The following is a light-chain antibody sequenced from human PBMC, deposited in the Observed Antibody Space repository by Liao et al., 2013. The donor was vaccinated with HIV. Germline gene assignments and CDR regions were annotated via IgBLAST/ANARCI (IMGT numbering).Light chain of an antibody. V-gene: IGLV3-1*01. CDR1: KLGDEY. CDR2: KDS. Sequence: SYELTQPPSVSVSPGQTASITCSGDKLGDEYASWYQQKPGQAPVVVIYKDSERASGIPERFSGSNSGNTATLTISGVEAGDEADYYCQVWDRSSDQYVFGVGTKVTVL. CDR3: QVWDRSSDQYV. J-gene: IGLJ1*01.